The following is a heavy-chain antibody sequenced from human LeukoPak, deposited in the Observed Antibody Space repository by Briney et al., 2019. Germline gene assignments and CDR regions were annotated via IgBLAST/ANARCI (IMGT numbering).Heavy chain of an antibody. CDR1: GYSTSSVYY. Sequence: PETLSLTCAVSGYSTSSVYYGGWIRQPPGKGLGWIGSIYHSGRTYYNPSLKSRVTISVDTSKNQFSLKLSSVTAADTAVYYCARLGSYLSAFDIWGQGTMVTVSS. J-gene: IGHJ3*02. V-gene: IGHV4-38-2*01. CDR3: ARLGSYLSAFDI. CDR2: IYHSGRT. D-gene: IGHD1-26*01.